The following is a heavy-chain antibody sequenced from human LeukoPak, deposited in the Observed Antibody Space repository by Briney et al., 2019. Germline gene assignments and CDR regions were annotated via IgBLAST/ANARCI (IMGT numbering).Heavy chain of an antibody. J-gene: IGHJ4*02. CDR1: GFSFSIYS. D-gene: IGHD6-6*01. V-gene: IGHV3-48*04. CDR3: ARDGGFPRRYSSSVPLDY. Sequence: TGGSLRLSCAASGFSFSIYSMNWVRQAPGKGLEWVSYISSSGSTIYYADSVKGRFTISRDNAKNSLYLQMNSLRAEDTAVYYCARDGGFPRRYSSSVPLDYWGQGTLVTVSS. CDR2: ISSSGSTI.